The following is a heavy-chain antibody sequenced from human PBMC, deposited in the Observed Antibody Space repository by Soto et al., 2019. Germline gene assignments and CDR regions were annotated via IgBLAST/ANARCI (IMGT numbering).Heavy chain of an antibody. CDR3: AKDLIWFGDGEGGAMDV. D-gene: IGHD3-10*01. Sequence: GGSLRLSCAASGFTFSSYGMHWVRQAPGKGLEWVAVISYDGSNKYYADSVKGRFTISRDNSKNTLYLQMNSLRAEDTAVYYCAKDLIWFGDGEGGAMDVWGQGTTVTVSS. CDR2: ISYDGSNK. CDR1: GFTFSSYG. J-gene: IGHJ6*02. V-gene: IGHV3-30*18.